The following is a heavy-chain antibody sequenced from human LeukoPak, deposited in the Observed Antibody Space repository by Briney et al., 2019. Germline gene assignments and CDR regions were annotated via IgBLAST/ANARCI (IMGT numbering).Heavy chain of an antibody. Sequence: PSETLSLTCNASGGSIVISSYYWGWVRQSPGKGLEWIGSMSYGGTSYYNPSLKSRVTMSVDTSKNTFSLKVTSVTAADTAVYFCARHSGMVDRHFAHWGQGILVPVSS. CDR2: MSYGGTS. D-gene: IGHD3-3*01. CDR1: GGSIVISSYY. CDR3: ARHSGMVDRHFAH. V-gene: IGHV4-39*01. J-gene: IGHJ4*02.